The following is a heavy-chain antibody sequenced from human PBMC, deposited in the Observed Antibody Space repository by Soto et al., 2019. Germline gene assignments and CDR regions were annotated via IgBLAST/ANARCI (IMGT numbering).Heavy chain of an antibody. Sequence: QVQLVQSGAEVKKPGASVKVSCKASGYTFTTYGMTWVRQAPGQGLDWVGWISTHNGNTKYAESLQGRVTMTTDTATSTAYMELRSLKSDDTAVYYCARGPTDYYDNSGHYSLHHRGQGTLVTVSS. V-gene: IGHV1-18*01. CDR2: ISTHNGNT. CDR3: ARGPTDYYDNSGHYSLHH. J-gene: IGHJ4*02. D-gene: IGHD3-22*01. CDR1: GYTFTTYG.